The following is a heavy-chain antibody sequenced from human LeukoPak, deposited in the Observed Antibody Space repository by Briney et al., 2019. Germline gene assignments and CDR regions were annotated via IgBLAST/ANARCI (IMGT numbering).Heavy chain of an antibody. V-gene: IGHV3-15*01. D-gene: IGHD3-16*02. CDR1: GLTFSNAW. J-gene: IGHJ4*02. CDR2: IKSKTDGETT. CDR3: TTDYYDYVWGSYRPDY. Sequence: GGSLRLSCAASGLTFSNAWMSWVRQAPGQGLEWVARIKSKTDGETTDYAAPVKGRFTISRDDSKNTLYLQMNSLKTEDTAVYNCTTDYYDYVWGSYRPDYWGQGTLVTVSS.